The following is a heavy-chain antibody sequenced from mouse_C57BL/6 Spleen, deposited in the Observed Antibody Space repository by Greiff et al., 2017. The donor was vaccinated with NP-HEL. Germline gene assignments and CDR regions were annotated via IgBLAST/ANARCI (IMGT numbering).Heavy chain of an antibody. CDR3: ARGDYYGSSPFDY. D-gene: IGHD1-1*01. V-gene: IGHV1-61*01. CDR2: LYPSDSET. J-gene: IGHJ2*01. Sequence: QVQLQQPGAELVRPGSSVKLSCKASGYTFTSYWLDWVKQRPGQGLEWIGNLYPSDSETHYNQKFKDKATLTVDKSSSTAYMQLSSLTSEDSAVYYCARGDYYGSSPFDYWGQGTTLTVSS. CDR1: GYTFTSYW.